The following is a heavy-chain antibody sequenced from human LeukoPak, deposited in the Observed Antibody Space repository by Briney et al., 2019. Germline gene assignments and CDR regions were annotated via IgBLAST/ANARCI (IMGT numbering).Heavy chain of an antibody. D-gene: IGHD1-26*01. Sequence: SETLSLTCTVSGGSIRSNSYNWGWIRQPPGKGLEWIGGIHYTGTTYYNPSLKSRVTISVDTSKNQFSLKLSSVTAADTAVYYCARTERSFYYYYYMDVWGKGTTVTVSS. J-gene: IGHJ6*03. CDR2: IHYTGTT. CDR3: ARTERSFYYYYYMDV. CDR1: GGSIRSNSYN. V-gene: IGHV4-39*07.